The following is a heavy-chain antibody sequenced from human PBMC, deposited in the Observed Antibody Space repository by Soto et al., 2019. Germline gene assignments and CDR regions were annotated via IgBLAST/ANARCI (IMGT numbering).Heavy chain of an antibody. CDR2: SSTSNGDT. CDR1: GYTFTSYG. D-gene: IGHD3-3*02. CDR3: ARDYTFPDY. V-gene: IGHV1-18*01. J-gene: IGHJ4*02. Sequence: QVQLVQSGAEVKKPGASVKVSCKTSGYTFTSYGITWVRQAPGQGLEWMGWSSTSNGDTNYVQEFQGRVTMTTDTSTGTGYMELRSLTSDDTAVYYCARDYTFPDYCGQGTLVTVSS.